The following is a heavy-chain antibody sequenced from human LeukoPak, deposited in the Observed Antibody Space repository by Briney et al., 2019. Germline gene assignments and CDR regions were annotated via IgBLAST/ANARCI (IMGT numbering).Heavy chain of an antibody. CDR3: ARDNWSGIAFYFDY. CDR2: INHSGST. D-gene: IGHD6-13*01. J-gene: IGHJ4*02. V-gene: IGHV4-39*07. CDR1: GGSISSSSYY. Sequence: SETLSLTCTVSGGSISSSSYYWSWIRQPPGKGLEWIGEINHSGSTNYNPSLKSRVTISVDTSKNQFSLKLSSVTAADTAVYYCARDNWSGIAFYFDYWGQGTLVTVSS.